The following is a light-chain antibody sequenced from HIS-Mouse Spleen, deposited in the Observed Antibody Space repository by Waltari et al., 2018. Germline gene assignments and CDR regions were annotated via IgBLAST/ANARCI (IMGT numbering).Light chain of an antibody. J-gene: IGLJ1*01. V-gene: IGLV2-18*02. CDR1: SSYVGSYNR. CDR2: EVS. CDR3: SSYTSSSTV. Sequence: QSALTQPPSVSGSPGPSVTISCTGTSSYVGSYNRVSWYQQPPGTAPKLMIYEVSNRPSGVPDRFSGSKSGNTASLTISGLQAEDEADYYCSSYTSSSTVFGTGTKVTVL.